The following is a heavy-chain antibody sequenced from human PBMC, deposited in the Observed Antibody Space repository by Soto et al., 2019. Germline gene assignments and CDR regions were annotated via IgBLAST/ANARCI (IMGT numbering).Heavy chain of an antibody. J-gene: IGHJ5*02. Sequence: SVKVSCKASGGTFSSYAISWVRQAPGQGLEWMGGIIPIFGTANYAQKFQGRVTMTEDTSTDTAYMELSSLRSEDTAVYYCATDYYDSSGYPPWGQGTLVTSPQ. CDR1: GGTFSSYA. CDR3: ATDYYDSSGYPP. D-gene: IGHD3-22*01. CDR2: IIPIFGTA. V-gene: IGHV1-69*06.